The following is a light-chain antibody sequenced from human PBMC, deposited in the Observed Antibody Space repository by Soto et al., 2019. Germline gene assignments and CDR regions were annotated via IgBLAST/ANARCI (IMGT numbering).Light chain of an antibody. J-gene: IGKJ4*01. V-gene: IGKV3-20*01. Sequence: EIVLTQSPGTLSLSPGERATLSCRASQSVSNTYLAWYQQKPGQAPRLLIYDASSRATGIPDRFSGSGSGKDFTLTISRPEHEDFAVYYCQQCGSSPPVTFGGGTKVEIK. CDR2: DAS. CDR3: QQCGSSPPVT. CDR1: QSVSNTY.